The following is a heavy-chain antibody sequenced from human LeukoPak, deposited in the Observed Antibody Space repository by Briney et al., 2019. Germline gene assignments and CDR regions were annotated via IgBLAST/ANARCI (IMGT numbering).Heavy chain of an antibody. CDR2: ISTSSIYK. V-gene: IGHV3-21*01. D-gene: IGHD3-10*01. CDR3: ARAPVIFGSGTQDAFDI. Sequence: GGSLRLSCAASGFSFSNYWMSWVRQAPGKGLEWVASISTSSIYKYYGDPVKGRFTISRDNSRNSAYLQMDSLSPEDTAVYYCARAPVIFGSGTQDAFDIWGQGTMVTVSS. J-gene: IGHJ3*02. CDR1: GFSFSNYW.